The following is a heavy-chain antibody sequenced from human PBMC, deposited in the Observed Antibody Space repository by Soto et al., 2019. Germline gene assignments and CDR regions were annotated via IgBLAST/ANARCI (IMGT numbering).Heavy chain of an antibody. J-gene: IGHJ4*02. CDR2: IYYSGST. CDR1: GGSISSSSYY. D-gene: IGHD3-10*01. CDR3: ARGVRGVTAAVDY. V-gene: IGHV4-39*01. Sequence: SETLSLTCTVSGGSISSSSYYWGWIRQPPGKGLEWIGSIYYSGSTYYNPSLKSRVTISVDTSKNQFSLKLSSVTAADTAVYYCARGVRGVTAAVDYWGQGTLVTVSS.